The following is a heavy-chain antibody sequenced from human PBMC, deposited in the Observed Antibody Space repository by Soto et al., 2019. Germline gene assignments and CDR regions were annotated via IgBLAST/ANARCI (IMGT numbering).Heavy chain of an antibody. CDR2: IYYSGST. V-gene: IGHV4-61*01. D-gene: IGHD3-9*01. CDR3: ARDFEGTSPFYGMDV. J-gene: IGHJ6*02. CDR1: GGSVSSGSYY. Sequence: SETLSLTCTVSGGSVSSGSYYWSWIRQPPGKGLEWIGYIYYSGSTNYNPSLKSRVTISVDTSKNQFSLKLSSVTAADTAVYYCARDFEGTSPFYGMDVWGQGTTVTVSS.